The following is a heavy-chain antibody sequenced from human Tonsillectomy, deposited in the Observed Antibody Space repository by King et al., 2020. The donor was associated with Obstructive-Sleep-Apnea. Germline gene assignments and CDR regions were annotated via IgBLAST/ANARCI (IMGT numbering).Heavy chain of an antibody. V-gene: IGHV4-30-2*01. J-gene: IGHJ5*02. D-gene: IGHD2-15*01. CDR3: AREYCSGDSCYPNWFDP. Sequence: QLQESGSGLVKPSQTLSLTCAVSGGSISSGVYSWSWIRQPPGKGLEWIVYIYHSGSTYYNPSLKSRVTVSVDRSKNQFSLKLSSVTAADTAVYYCAREYCSGDSCYPNWFDPWGQGTLVTVSS. CDR2: IYHSGST. CDR1: GGSISSGVYS.